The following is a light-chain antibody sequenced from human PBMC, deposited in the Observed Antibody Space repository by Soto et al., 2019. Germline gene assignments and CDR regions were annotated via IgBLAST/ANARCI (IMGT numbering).Light chain of an antibody. CDR2: AAS. V-gene: IGKV1-39*01. Sequence: DIHMTQSPSSLSASVRYRVTITCRASQSISGFLTWYQQKAGKAPKLLIYAASSLQSGVPSRFSGSGSGTDFTLTISSLQPEDFASYYCQQSFSTPPTFGQGTKV. CDR3: QQSFSTPPT. J-gene: IGKJ1*01. CDR1: QSISGF.